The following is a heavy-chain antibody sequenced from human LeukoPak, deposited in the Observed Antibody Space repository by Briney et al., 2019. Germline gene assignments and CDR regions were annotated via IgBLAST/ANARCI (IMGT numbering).Heavy chain of an antibody. CDR2: IYTSGST. CDR1: GGSISSYY. CDR3: ARGPPYYDFWSGSHFDY. Sequence: SETLSLTCTVSGGSISSYYWSWIRQPAGKGLEWIGRIYTSGSTNYNPSLKSRVTMSVDTSKNQFSLKLSSVTAADTAVYYCARGPPYYDFWSGSHFDYWGQGTLVTVSS. D-gene: IGHD3-3*01. J-gene: IGHJ4*02. V-gene: IGHV4-4*07.